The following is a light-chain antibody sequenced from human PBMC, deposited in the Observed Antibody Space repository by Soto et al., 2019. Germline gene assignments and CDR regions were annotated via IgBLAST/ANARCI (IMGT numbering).Light chain of an antibody. CDR2: GAS. CDR1: QNVNSN. V-gene: IGKV3D-15*01. J-gene: IGKJ1*01. CDR3: QQYDDWPPWT. Sequence: EVVVTQSPATLSLSPGERASLSCRASQNVNSNLAWYQQKPGQAPRLLIYGASTRATGIPARFSGSGSATEFTLTISSLQSEDFAVYYCQQYDDWPPWTFGQGTKVESK.